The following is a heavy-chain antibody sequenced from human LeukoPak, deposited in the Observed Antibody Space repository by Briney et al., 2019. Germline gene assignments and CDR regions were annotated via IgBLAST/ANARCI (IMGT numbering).Heavy chain of an antibody. CDR2: IYYSGST. J-gene: IGHJ6*02. Sequence: SETLSLTCTGSGGSISSYYWSWIRQPPGKGLEGTGYIYYSGSTNYNPSLKSRVTISVDTSKNQFSLKLSSVTAADTAVYYCAGSRGSYVYYYYGMDVWGPGTTVTVSS. CDR1: GGSISSYY. V-gene: IGHV4-59*01. CDR3: AGSRGSYVYYYYGMDV. D-gene: IGHD1-26*01.